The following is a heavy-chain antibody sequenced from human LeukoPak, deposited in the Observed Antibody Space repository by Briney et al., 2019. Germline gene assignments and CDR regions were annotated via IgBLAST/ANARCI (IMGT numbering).Heavy chain of an antibody. V-gene: IGHV3-43*02. Sequence: GGSLRLSCAASGMTFDDYAMHWVRRAPGKGLEWVSLNSGDGGSTYYADSVKGRFTISRDNSKNSLYLQMTNLRTEDTALYYCAKGFSVLASNHYFYYYGMDVWGQGTTVTVSS. CDR1: GMTFDDYA. CDR2: NSGDGGST. CDR3: AKGFSVLASNHYFYYYGMDV. J-gene: IGHJ6*02. D-gene: IGHD3-3*01.